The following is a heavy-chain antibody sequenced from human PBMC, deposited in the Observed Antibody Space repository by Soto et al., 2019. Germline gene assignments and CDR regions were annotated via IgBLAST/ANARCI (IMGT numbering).Heavy chain of an antibody. V-gene: IGHV1-3*05. CDR1: GYTFSTYA. CDR3: IVGATTRAL. CDR2: INPGNGNT. J-gene: IGHJ4*02. Sequence: QAQLVQSGAEEKKPGASVRISCKASGYTFSTYAMHWVRQAPGQRLEWMGWINPGNGNTKYSQKFQGRVTITRDTSATTAYMELSSLISEDTAVYYCIVGATTRALWGQGTLVTVSS. D-gene: IGHD1-26*01.